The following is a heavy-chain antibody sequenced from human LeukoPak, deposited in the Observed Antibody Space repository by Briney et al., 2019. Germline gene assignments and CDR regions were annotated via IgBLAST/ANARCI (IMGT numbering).Heavy chain of an antibody. D-gene: IGHD5-18*01. CDR1: GFTVSNFW. CDR3: ARVMVYSYGSPFDY. CDR2: INQHGSEK. Sequence: PGGSLRLSCAASGFTVSNFWMSWVRQAPGKGLEWVASINQHGSEKYYVDSVKGRFTISRDNAKNSLYLQMNSLRAEDTAVYYCARVMVYSYGSPFDYWGQGTLVTVSS. V-gene: IGHV3-7*01. J-gene: IGHJ4*02.